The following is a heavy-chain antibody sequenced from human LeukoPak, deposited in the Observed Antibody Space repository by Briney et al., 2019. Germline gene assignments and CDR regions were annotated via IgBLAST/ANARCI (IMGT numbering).Heavy chain of an antibody. CDR3: ARHALVTAVSTFNWIDP. D-gene: IGHD2-21*02. CDR1: GGSISNSSYY. V-gene: IGHV4-39*01. CDR2: VFYSGRS. J-gene: IGHJ5*02. Sequence: PSETLSLTCTVSGGSISNSSYYWGWIRQPPGKGLEWIGSVFYSGRSYYNSSLQRRVIISFDTSKNHFSLKLNSVTAADTALYYCARHALVTAVSTFNWIDPWGQATLVTVSS.